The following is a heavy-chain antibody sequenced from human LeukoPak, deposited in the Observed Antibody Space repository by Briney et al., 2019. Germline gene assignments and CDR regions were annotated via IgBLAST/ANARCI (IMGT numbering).Heavy chain of an antibody. CDR3: ARGFWSGYYTFDY. Sequence: KTSETLSLTCTVSGGSISSSSYYWGWIRQPPGKGLEWIGSIYYSGSTYYNPSLKSRVTISVDTSKNQFSLKLSSVTAADMAVYYCARGFWSGYYTFDYWGQGTLVTVSS. V-gene: IGHV4-39*01. D-gene: IGHD3-3*01. CDR1: GGSISSSSYY. CDR2: IYYSGST. J-gene: IGHJ4*02.